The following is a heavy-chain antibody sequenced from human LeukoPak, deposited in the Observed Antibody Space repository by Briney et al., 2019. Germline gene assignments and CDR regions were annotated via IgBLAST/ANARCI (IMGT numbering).Heavy chain of an antibody. CDR1: GYNFVTYW. CDR2: IYPGNSDT. V-gene: IGHV5-51*01. J-gene: IGHJ3*02. Sequence: ESLKISCKGSGYNFVTYWIAWGRQMPGKGLGWMGIIYPGNSDTRYSPSFQGQVTISADKSISTAYLQWSSLKASDTAIYYCARPPAAGTFSPFDIWGQGTMVTVSS. D-gene: IGHD6-13*01. CDR3: ARPPAAGTFSPFDI.